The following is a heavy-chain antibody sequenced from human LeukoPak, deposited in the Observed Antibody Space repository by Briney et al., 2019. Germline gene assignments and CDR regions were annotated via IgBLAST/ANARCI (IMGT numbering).Heavy chain of an antibody. Sequence: GGSLRLSCAASGFTFSDYYMSWIRQAPGKGLEWVSSISSSGSTIYYADSVKGRFTISRDNAKNSLYLQMNSLRAEDTAVYYCARDLDWELPKPSYYYYYGMDVWGQGTTVTVSS. CDR3: ARDLDWELPKPSYYYYYGMDV. D-gene: IGHD1-26*01. V-gene: IGHV3-11*01. CDR2: ISSSGSTI. CDR1: GFTFSDYY. J-gene: IGHJ6*02.